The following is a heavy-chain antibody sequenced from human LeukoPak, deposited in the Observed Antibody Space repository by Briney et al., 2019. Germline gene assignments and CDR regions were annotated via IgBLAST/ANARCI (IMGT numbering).Heavy chain of an antibody. J-gene: IGHJ4*02. Sequence: ASVKVSCKASGYTFTSYAMHWVRQAPGQRLEWMGWINAGNGNTKYSQKFQGRVTITRDTSASTAYMELSSLRSEDTAVYYCARDLERYYDLEGRSGYWGQGTLVTVSS. CDR1: GYTFTSYA. CDR3: ARDLERYYDLEGRSGY. D-gene: IGHD3-3*01. CDR2: INAGNGNT. V-gene: IGHV1-3*01.